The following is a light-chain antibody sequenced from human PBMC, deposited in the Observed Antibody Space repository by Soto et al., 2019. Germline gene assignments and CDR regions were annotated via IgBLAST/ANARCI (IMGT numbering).Light chain of an antibody. CDR2: EVT. Sequence: QSALTQPASVSGSPGQSITLSCTGSSSDVGDSTHVSWYQHHPGKAPKLLIYEVTTRPSGISHRFSGSKSGNTASLTISGLQADDEADYYCGSYKTTFSSVFGTGTKVTV. V-gene: IGLV2-14*01. J-gene: IGLJ1*01. CDR3: GSYKTTFSSV. CDR1: SSDVGDSTH.